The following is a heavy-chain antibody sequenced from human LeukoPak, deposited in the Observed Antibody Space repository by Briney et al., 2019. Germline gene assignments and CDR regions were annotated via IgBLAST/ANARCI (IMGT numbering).Heavy chain of an antibody. V-gene: IGHV1-69*05. CDR3: ARSPYYCSSTSCALDY. D-gene: IGHD2-2*01. CDR1: GGTFSSYA. CDR2: IIPIFGTA. J-gene: IGHJ4*02. Sequence: VASVKVSCKASGGTFSSYAISWVRQAPGQGLEWMGGIIPIFGTANYAQKFQGRVTITTDESTSTAHMELSSLRSEDTAVYYCARSPYYCSSTSCALDYWGQGTLVTVSS.